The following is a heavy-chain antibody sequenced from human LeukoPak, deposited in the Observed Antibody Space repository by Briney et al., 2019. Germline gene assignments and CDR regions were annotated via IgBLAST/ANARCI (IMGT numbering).Heavy chain of an antibody. CDR1: GGSISNHY. J-gene: IGHJ4*02. Sequence: SETLSLTCTVSGGSISNHYWNWIRQPPGKGLEWIGYIFYSGNTNYNPSLKSRVIISVDTSKNQFTLKLSSVTAADTAIYYCATAQNEYSFDYGGQGTLVTVSS. V-gene: IGHV4-59*11. D-gene: IGHD2/OR15-2a*01. CDR3: ATAQNEYSFDY. CDR2: IFYSGNT.